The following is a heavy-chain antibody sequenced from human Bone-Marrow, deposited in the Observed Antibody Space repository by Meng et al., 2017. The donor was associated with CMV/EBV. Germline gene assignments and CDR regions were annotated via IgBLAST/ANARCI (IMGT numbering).Heavy chain of an antibody. CDR2: IHWNGGST. V-gene: IGHV3-20*04. Sequence: GESLKISCAASGFTFSDYYMSWIRQAPGKGLEWVSGIHWNGGSTGYADSVKGRFTITRDNAKNSPYLQMNSLRAEDTAVYYCARFYYDILTGYYNDYWGQGTLVTVSS. CDR3: ARFYYDILTGYYNDY. D-gene: IGHD3-9*01. J-gene: IGHJ4*02. CDR1: GFTFSDYY.